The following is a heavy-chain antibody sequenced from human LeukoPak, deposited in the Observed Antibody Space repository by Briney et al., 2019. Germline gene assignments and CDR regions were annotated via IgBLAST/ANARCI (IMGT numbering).Heavy chain of an antibody. CDR1: GFTFSNAW. J-gene: IGHJ3*02. V-gene: IGHV3-15*01. CDR3: TTSITIIVVGILRAFDI. D-gene: IGHD3-22*01. CDR2: IKSKTDGGTT. Sequence: GGSLRLSCAASGFTFSNAWMSWVRQAPGKGLEWVGRIKSKTDGGTTDYAAPVKGRFTISRDDSKNTLYLQMNSLKTEDTAVYYCTTSITIIVVGILRAFDIWGQGTMVTVSS.